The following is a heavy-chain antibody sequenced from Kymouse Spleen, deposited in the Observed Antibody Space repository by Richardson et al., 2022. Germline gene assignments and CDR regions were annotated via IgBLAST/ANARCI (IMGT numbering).Heavy chain of an antibody. V-gene: IGHV4-34*01. Sequence: QVQLQQWGAGLLKPSETLSLTCAVYGGSFSGYYWSWIRQPPGKGLEWIGEINHSGSTNYNPSLKSRVTISVDTSKNQFSLKLSSVTAADTAVYYCARGWELNYYGMDVWGQGTTVTVSS. J-gene: IGHJ6*02. CDR1: GGSFSGYY. CDR2: INHSGST. D-gene: IGHD1-26*01. CDR3: ARGWELNYYGMDV.